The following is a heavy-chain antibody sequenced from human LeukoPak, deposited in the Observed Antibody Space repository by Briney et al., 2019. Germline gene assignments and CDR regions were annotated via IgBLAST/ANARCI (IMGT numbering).Heavy chain of an antibody. J-gene: IGHJ4*02. D-gene: IGHD3-10*01. CDR1: GYSFTSYW. CDR2: IYPGDSDT. CDR3: ARLYYGSGSLYYFDY. Sequence: GESLKISCKGSGYSFTSYWIGWVRQMPGKGLEWMGSIYPGDSDTRYSPSFQGQVTISADKSISTAYLQWSSLKASDTAMYCCARLYYGSGSLYYFDYWGQGTLVTVSS. V-gene: IGHV5-51*01.